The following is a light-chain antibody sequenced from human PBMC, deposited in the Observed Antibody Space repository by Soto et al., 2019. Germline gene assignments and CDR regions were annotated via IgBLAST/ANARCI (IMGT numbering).Light chain of an antibody. CDR2: RND. V-gene: IGLV1-44*01. CDR3: AAWDDSLNGYV. Sequence: QSVLTQPPSASGTPGQRVTISCSGSSSNIGSNSVNWYQQLPGTAPKLLIYRNDRRPSGVPDRFSGSKSGTSASLAISGLQSEDEADYYCAAWDDSLNGYVFGTGTKVTV. CDR1: SSNIGSNS. J-gene: IGLJ1*01.